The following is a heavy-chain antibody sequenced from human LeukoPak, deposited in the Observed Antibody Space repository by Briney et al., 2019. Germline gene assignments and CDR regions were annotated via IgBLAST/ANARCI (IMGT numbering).Heavy chain of an antibody. J-gene: IGHJ4*02. Sequence: SVKVSCKASGGTFSSYAISWVRQAPGQGLEWMGGIIPIFGTANYAQKFQGRVTITADKSTSTAYMELSSLRSEDTAVYYCARDLNVAGIYYFDYWGQGTLVAVSS. V-gene: IGHV1-69*06. CDR2: IIPIFGTA. D-gene: IGHD6-19*01. CDR1: GGTFSSYA. CDR3: ARDLNVAGIYYFDY.